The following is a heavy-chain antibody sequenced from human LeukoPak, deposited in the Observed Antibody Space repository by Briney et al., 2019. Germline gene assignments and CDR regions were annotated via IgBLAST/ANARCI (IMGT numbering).Heavy chain of an antibody. CDR3: AKDRAVRGVWTYYYFDY. CDR2: ISWNSGSI. V-gene: IGHV3-9*01. J-gene: IGHJ4*02. D-gene: IGHD3-10*01. CDR1: GFTFDDYA. Sequence: PGGSLRLSCAASGFTFDDYAMHWVRQAPGKGLEWVSGISWNSGSIGYADSVKGRFTISRDNSKNTLYLQMNSLRAEDTAVYYCAKDRAVRGVWTYYYFDYWGQGTLVTVSS.